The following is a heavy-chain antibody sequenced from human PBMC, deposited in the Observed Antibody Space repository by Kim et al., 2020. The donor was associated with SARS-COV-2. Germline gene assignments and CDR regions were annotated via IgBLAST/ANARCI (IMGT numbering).Heavy chain of an antibody. Sequence: GGSLRLSCAASGFTFSSYAMHWVRQAPGKGLEWVAVISYDGSNKYYADSVKGRFTISRDNSKNTLYLQMNSLRAEDTAVYYCARLYGDYVSSVYYFDYWGQGTLVTVSS. D-gene: IGHD4-17*01. J-gene: IGHJ4*02. CDR2: ISYDGSNK. V-gene: IGHV3-30-3*01. CDR1: GFTFSSYA. CDR3: ARLYGDYVSSVYYFDY.